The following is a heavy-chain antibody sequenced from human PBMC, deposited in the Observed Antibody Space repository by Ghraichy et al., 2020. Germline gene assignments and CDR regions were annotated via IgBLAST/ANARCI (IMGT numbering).Heavy chain of an antibody. D-gene: IGHD3-10*01. CDR2: ISSSSSYI. CDR3: ARDEPSHYYGSNYYYGMDV. J-gene: IGHJ6*04. Sequence: GGSLRLSCAASGFTFSSYSMNWVRQAPGKGLEWVSSISSSSSYIYYADSVKGRFTISRYNAKNSLYLQMNSLRAEDTAVYYCARDEPSHYYGSNYYYGMDVWGEGTTVTVSS. CDR1: GFTFSSYS. V-gene: IGHV3-21*01.